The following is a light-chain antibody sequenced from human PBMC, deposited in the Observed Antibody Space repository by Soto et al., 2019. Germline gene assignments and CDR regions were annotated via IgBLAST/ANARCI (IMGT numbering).Light chain of an antibody. V-gene: IGKV3-15*01. CDR2: GAS. J-gene: IGKJ1*01. CDR1: QNINNN. Sequence: EIVMTQSPASLSVSPGERATLSCRASQNINNNLAWYQHKPGQAPRVVIYGASARATGIPARFSGSGSGTQLTLTISSLQSEDFAVYYCQQYYDWSPWTFGQGTKVEV. CDR3: QQYYDWSPWT.